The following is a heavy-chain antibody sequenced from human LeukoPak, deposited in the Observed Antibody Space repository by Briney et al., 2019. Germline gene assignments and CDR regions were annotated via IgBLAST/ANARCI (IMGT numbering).Heavy chain of an antibody. Sequence: ASVKVSCKASGYTFTGYYMHWVRQAPGQGLEWMGWINPNSGGTNYAQKFQGWVTMTRDTSISTAYMELSRLRSDGTAVYYCARGTPEGYYYGMDVWGQGTTVTVSS. CDR1: GYTFTGYY. J-gene: IGHJ6*02. CDR3: ARGTPEGYYYGMDV. CDR2: INPNSGGT. V-gene: IGHV1-2*04.